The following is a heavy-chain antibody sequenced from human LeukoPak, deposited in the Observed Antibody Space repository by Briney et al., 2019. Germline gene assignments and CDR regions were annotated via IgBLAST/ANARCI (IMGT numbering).Heavy chain of an antibody. Sequence: ASVKVSCKASGYTFTGFYMHWVRQAPGQGLEWMGRINPNSGGTNYAQKFQGRVTMTGDTSISTAYMELSRLRSDDTAVYYCARLDSYDAFDIWGQGTMVTVSS. V-gene: IGHV1-2*06. CDR3: ARLDSYDAFDI. CDR2: INPNSGGT. J-gene: IGHJ3*02. D-gene: IGHD3-22*01. CDR1: GYTFTGFY.